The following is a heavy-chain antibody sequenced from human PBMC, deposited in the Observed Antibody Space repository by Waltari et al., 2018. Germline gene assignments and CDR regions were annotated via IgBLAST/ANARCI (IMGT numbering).Heavy chain of an antibody. Sequence: QVRLVASGGGLVKPGGSLTLSCAASGFTFRDYYMTWIRQSPGKGLEWISYITGSGTTISYADSVKGRFTISRDNAENSLYLQLNSLRAEDTAVYYCAREYFYRFDYWGQGTLVTVSS. D-gene: IGHD3-10*01. CDR2: ITGSGTTI. J-gene: IGHJ4*02. CDR3: AREYFYRFDY. CDR1: GFTFRDYY. V-gene: IGHV3-11*04.